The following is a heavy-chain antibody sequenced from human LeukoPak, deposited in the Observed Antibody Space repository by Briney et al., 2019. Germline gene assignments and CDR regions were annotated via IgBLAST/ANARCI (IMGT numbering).Heavy chain of an antibody. CDR3: ARDKEYSSSSPAFDI. J-gene: IGHJ3*02. CDR2: ISSSSSYI. V-gene: IGHV3-21*01. CDR1: GFTFSSYS. Sequence: GGSLRLSCAASGFTFSSYSMNWVRQAPGKGLEWVSSISSSSSYIYYADSVKGRFTISRDNAKNSLYLQMNSLRAEGTAVYYCARDKEYSSSSPAFDIWGQGTMVTVSS. D-gene: IGHD6-6*01.